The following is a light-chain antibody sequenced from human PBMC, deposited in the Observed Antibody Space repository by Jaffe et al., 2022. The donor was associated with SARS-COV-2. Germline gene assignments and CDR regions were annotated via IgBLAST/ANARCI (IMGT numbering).Light chain of an antibody. V-gene: IGKV1-39*01. CDR3: QQTSDTPHT. CDR1: QTINKD. CDR2: STS. J-gene: IGKJ2*01. Sequence: DIQMTQSPSSLSASVGDRVTLTCRASQTINKDLHWYQQSPGKAPKLLIYSTSNLQSGVPSRFSGSGSGTEFTLTISGLQREDFATYVCQQTSDTPHTFGQGTNLEIE.